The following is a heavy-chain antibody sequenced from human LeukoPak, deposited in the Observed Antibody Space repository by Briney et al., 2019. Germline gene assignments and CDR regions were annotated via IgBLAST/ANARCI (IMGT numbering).Heavy chain of an antibody. CDR2: SNAGNGNT. CDR1: GYTFTSYA. V-gene: IGHV1-3*02. Sequence: ASVKVSCKASGYTFTSYAMHWVRQAPGQRLEWMGWSNAGNGNTKYSQEFQGRVTMTRDTSISTAYMELSRLRSDDTAVYYCARVGIYDYVWGSYRPRGAFDIWGQGTMVTVSS. J-gene: IGHJ3*02. D-gene: IGHD3-16*02. CDR3: ARVGIYDYVWGSYRPRGAFDI.